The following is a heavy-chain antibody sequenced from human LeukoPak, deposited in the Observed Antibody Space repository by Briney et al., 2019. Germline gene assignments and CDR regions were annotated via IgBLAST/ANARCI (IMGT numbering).Heavy chain of an antibody. J-gene: IGHJ6*02. CDR1: GYTFTGYY. CDR3: SIFEYYYGMDV. V-gene: IGHV1-2*04. CDR2: INPNSGGT. D-gene: IGHD3-3*01. Sequence: GASVTVSCKASGYTFTGYYMHWVRQAPGQGLEWMGWINPNSGGTNYAQKFQGWVTMTRDTSISTAYMELSRLRSDDTAVYYCSIFEYYYGMDVWGQGTTVTVSS.